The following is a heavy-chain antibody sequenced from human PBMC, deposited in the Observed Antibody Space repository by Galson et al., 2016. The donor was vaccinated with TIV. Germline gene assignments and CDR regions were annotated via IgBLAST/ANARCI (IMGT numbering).Heavy chain of an antibody. CDR3: SHRGGTRLLDLHYFDC. CDR2: IYWDDDK. V-gene: IGHV2-5*02. CDR1: GFSLTTSGVG. J-gene: IGHJ4*02. D-gene: IGHD1-1*01. Sequence: PALVTPPQTLTLTCTFSGFSLTTSGVGVGWIRQPPGKALEWLALIYWDDDKRYSPSLKNRLTITKDTSKNQVVLTMTNMDPVDTATSYFSHRGGTRLLDLHYFDCWGQGTLVTVSS.